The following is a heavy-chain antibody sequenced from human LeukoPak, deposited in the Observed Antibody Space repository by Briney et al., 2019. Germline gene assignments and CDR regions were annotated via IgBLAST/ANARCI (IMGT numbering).Heavy chain of an antibody. J-gene: IGHJ3*02. D-gene: IGHD6-6*01. CDR2: IYSSGST. Sequence: SETLSLTCTVSGGSISSGSYYWSWIRQPAGKGLEWIGRIYSSGSTNYNPSLKSRVSMSVDTSKNQFFLKLSSVTAADTAVYYCARWADKSSSSSRVAFDIWGQGTLVTVSS. V-gene: IGHV4-61*02. CDR3: ARWADKSSSSSRVAFDI. CDR1: GGSISSGSYY.